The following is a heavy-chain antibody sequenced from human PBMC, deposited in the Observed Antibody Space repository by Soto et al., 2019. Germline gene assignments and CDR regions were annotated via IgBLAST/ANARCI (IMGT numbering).Heavy chain of an antibody. Sequence: SETLSLTCTVSGGSISSYYWSWIRQPPGKGLEWIGYIYYSGNTNYNPSLKSRVTISVDTSKNQFSLKLSSVTAADTAVYYCARDGAAAAYFDYWGQGTLVTVSS. CDR1: GGSISSYY. CDR3: ARDGAAAAYFDY. J-gene: IGHJ4*02. CDR2: IYYSGNT. D-gene: IGHD6-13*01. V-gene: IGHV4-59*01.